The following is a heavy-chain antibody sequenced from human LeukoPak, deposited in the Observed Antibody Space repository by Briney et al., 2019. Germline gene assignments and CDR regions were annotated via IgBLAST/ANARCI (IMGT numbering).Heavy chain of an antibody. CDR2: IRYDGSNK. Sequence: GGSLRLSCVASGFIFSSYGMHWVRQAPGKGLDWVAFIRYDGSNKYYADSVKGRFTISRDNSKDTLYLQMDSLRAEDTAVYYCARRVWFGELFPANYWGQGTLVTVSS. CDR1: GFIFSSYG. J-gene: IGHJ4*02. D-gene: IGHD3-10*01. V-gene: IGHV3-30*02. CDR3: ARRVWFGELFPANY.